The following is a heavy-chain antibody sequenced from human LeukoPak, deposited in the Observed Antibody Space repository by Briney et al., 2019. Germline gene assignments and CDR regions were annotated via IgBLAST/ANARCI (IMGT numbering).Heavy chain of an antibody. CDR1: GYTFTGYY. D-gene: IGHD3-10*01. CDR2: INPNSGGT. V-gene: IGHV1-2*06. J-gene: IGHJ5*02. CDR3: VRDGEGVAISVNYWFDP. Sequence: ASVKVSCKASGYTFTGYYLNWVRQAPGQGLEWMGRINPNSGGTNYAQKFQGRVTMTRDTSISTAYMELRSLRSEDTAVYYCVRDGEGVAISVNYWFDPWGQGTLVTVSS.